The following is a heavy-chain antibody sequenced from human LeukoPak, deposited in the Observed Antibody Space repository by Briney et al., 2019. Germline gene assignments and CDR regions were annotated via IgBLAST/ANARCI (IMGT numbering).Heavy chain of an antibody. CDR2: ISAYNGNT. CDR3: ARACRGDRYDSH. D-gene: IGHD2-21*02. CDR1: GYTFTSYG. J-gene: IGHJ4*02. Sequence: SVKVSCKASGYTFTSYGISWVRQAPGQGLEWMGWISAYNGNTNYAQKLQGRVTMTTDTSTSTAYMELRSLRFDDTAVYYCARACRGDRYDSHWGQGTLVTVSS. V-gene: IGHV1-18*01.